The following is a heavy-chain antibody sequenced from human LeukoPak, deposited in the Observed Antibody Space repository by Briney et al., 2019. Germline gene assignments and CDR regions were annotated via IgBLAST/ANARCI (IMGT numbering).Heavy chain of an antibody. CDR1: GFTFSSYA. CDR2: ISYDGSNK. CDR3: AKEGPGVTTDSLTTDY. V-gene: IGHV3-30-3*01. Sequence: GGSLRLSCAASGFTFSSYAMHWVRQAPGKGLEWVAVISYDGSNKYYADSVKGRFTISRDNSKNTLYLQMNSLRAEDTAVYYCAKEGPGVTTDSLTTDYWGQGTLVTVSS. D-gene: IGHD3-10*01. J-gene: IGHJ4*02.